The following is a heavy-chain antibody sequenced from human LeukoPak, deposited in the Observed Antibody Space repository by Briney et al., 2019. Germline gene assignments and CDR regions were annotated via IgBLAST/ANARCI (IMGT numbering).Heavy chain of an antibody. D-gene: IGHD2/OR15-2a*01. Sequence: GGSLRLSCAASGFIFSTYGMHWVRQAPGKGLEWVALISFDGNVKYYIDSVKGRFTISRDNSKNTVYLQMNGLRAEDTAVYYCARRKNNLPFDNWGQGTLVTVSS. V-gene: IGHV3-30*03. CDR3: ARRKNNLPFDN. CDR1: GFIFSTYG. J-gene: IGHJ4*02. CDR2: ISFDGNVK.